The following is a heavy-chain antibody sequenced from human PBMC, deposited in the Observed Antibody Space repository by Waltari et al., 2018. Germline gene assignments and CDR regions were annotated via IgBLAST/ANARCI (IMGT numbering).Heavy chain of an antibody. Sequence: EVQLVQSGAEVKKPGESLKISCKGSGYSFTSYWIGWVRQMPGQGLEWMGIIYPGDSDTRYSPSFQGQVTISADKSISTAYLQWSSLKASDTAMYYCARHYNTMVRGVISAFDIWGQGTMVTVSS. D-gene: IGHD3-10*01. V-gene: IGHV5-51*01. CDR1: GYSFTSYW. CDR3: ARHYNTMVRGVISAFDI. CDR2: IYPGDSDT. J-gene: IGHJ3*02.